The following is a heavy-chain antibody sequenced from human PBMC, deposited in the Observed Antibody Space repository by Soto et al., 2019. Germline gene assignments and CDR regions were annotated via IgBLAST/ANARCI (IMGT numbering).Heavy chain of an antibody. CDR2: INHSGST. CDR3: ARGRYNWNY. D-gene: IGHD1-20*01. J-gene: IGHJ4*02. Sequence: SETLSLTCAGYGGSFSGYYWSWIRQPPGKGLEWIGEINHSGSTNYNPSLKSRVTISVDTSKNQFSLKLSSVTAADTAVYYCARGRYNWNYWGQGTLVTVSS. V-gene: IGHV4-34*01. CDR1: GGSFSGYY.